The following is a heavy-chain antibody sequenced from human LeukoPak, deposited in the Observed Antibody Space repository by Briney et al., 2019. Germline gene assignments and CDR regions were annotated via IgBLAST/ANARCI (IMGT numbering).Heavy chain of an antibody. D-gene: IGHD2-2*01. CDR2: ISAYNGNT. Sequence: ASVKVSCKASGYTLTSYGISWVRQAPGQGREWMGWISAYNGNTNYAQKLQGRVTMTTDTSTSTAYMELRSPRSDDTAVYYCARYHRSVSASGFDPWGQGTLVTVSS. J-gene: IGHJ5*02. V-gene: IGHV1-18*01. CDR1: GYTLTSYG. CDR3: ARYHRSVSASGFDP.